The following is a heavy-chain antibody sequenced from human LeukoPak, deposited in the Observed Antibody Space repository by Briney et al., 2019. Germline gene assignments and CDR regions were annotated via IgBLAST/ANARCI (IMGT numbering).Heavy chain of an antibody. J-gene: IGHJ4*02. V-gene: IGHV3-7*01. CDR3: ARDTKGGYFDL. Sequence: GGSLRLSCAASGFTFNTYWMSRVRQAPGKGLEWLANIKEDGTRDYYVESVKGRFTISKDNAKTSLYLQLSSLRAEDTAVYYCARDTKGGYFDLWGQGTLVTVSS. CDR2: IKEDGTRD. CDR1: GFTFNTYW.